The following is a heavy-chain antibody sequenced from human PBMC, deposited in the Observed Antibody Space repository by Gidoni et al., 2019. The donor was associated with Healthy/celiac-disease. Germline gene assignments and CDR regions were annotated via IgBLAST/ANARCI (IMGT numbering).Heavy chain of an antibody. CDR2: IYHSGST. Sequence: QVQLQESGPGLVKPSETLSLPCPVSGYSISSGYYWGWIRQPPGKGLEWIGSIYHSGSTYYNPSLKSRVTISVDTSKNQFSLKLSSVTAADTAVYYCARDFRFASNWFDPWGQGTLVTVSS. V-gene: IGHV4-38-2*02. CDR3: ARDFRFASNWFDP. CDR1: GYSISSGYY. J-gene: IGHJ5*02. D-gene: IGHD2-21*01.